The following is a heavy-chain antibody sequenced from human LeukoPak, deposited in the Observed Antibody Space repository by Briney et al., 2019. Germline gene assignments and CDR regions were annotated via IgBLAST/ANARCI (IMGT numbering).Heavy chain of an antibody. CDR1: GFTFSSYG. CDR2: IWYDGSSK. Sequence: GGSLRLSCAASGFTFSSYGMHWVRQAPGKGLEWVAVIWYDGSSKYYADSVKGRFTISRDNSKNTLYLQMNSLRAEDTAVYYCAKVLEAATNDAFDIWGQGTMVTVSS. D-gene: IGHD2-15*01. CDR3: AKVLEAATNDAFDI. J-gene: IGHJ3*02. V-gene: IGHV3-33*06.